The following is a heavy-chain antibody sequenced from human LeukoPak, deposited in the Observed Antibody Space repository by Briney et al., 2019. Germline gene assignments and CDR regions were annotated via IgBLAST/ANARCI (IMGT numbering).Heavy chain of an antibody. J-gene: IGHJ6*03. CDR3: AGRDFYYMDV. Sequence: PSETLSLTCTVCGGSISSNSHYWGWIRQPPGKGLEWIGSIYYSGSTYYNPSLKSRVTISVDTSKNQFSLKLSPVTAADTALYYCAGRDFYYMDVWGKGTTVTVSS. CDR1: GGSISSNSHY. V-gene: IGHV4-39*01. CDR2: IYYSGST.